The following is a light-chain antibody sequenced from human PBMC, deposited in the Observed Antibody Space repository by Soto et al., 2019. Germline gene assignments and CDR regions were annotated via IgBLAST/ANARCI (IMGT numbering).Light chain of an antibody. CDR1: HSVSSN. J-gene: IGKJ1*01. Sequence: EIVMTQSPATLSVSPGERATLSCRASHSVSSNLAWYQQKTGQAPRILIYGASTRATGIPARFSGSGSRTEFTLTISSLQSEDVEVYYCQQYNNWLWTFGQGTKVDIK. CDR2: GAS. CDR3: QQYNNWLWT. V-gene: IGKV3-15*01.